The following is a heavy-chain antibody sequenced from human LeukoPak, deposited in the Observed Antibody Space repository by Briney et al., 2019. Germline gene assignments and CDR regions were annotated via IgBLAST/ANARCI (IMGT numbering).Heavy chain of an antibody. CDR2: ITGSTTWT. V-gene: IGHV3-23*01. D-gene: IGHD3-10*02. J-gene: IGHJ2*01. CDR1: GFTFGNFG. CDR3: ARELVSSGTGYFDL. Sequence: GGSLRLSCEASGFTFGNFGMTWVRQAPGKGLQWVSGITGSTTWTYYAASVKRRFTVSRDNSQNTLHLQMNSLRADDTAVYYCARELVSSGTGYFDLWGRGTLVTVSS.